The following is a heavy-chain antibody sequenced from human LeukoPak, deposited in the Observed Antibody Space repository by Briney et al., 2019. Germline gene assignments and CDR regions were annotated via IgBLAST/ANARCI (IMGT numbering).Heavy chain of an antibody. Sequence: GRSLRLSCAASGFTFSSYGMHWVRQAPGKGLEWVAVISYDGSNKYYADSVKGRFTISRDSSKNTLYLQMNSLRAEDTAVYYCAKVTTVVGFDYWGQGTLVTVSS. D-gene: IGHD4-23*01. CDR1: GFTFSSYG. V-gene: IGHV3-30*18. J-gene: IGHJ4*02. CDR2: ISYDGSNK. CDR3: AKVTTVVGFDY.